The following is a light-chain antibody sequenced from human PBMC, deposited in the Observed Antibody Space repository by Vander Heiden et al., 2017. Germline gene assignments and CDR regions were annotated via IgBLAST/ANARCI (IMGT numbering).Light chain of an antibody. CDR3: ATWDNSLSGRGI. V-gene: IGLV1-47*02. CDR2: SDN. Sequence: QSVLTQPPSASGTVGQRVTISCSGSIPNIGVKLVYWYQQFPGTAPKLLIYSDNQRPSGVPDRFPGSKSGPSASLAISGLRSEDEADYYCATWDNSLSGRGIFGGGTKLTVV. CDR1: IPNIGVKL. J-gene: IGLJ2*01.